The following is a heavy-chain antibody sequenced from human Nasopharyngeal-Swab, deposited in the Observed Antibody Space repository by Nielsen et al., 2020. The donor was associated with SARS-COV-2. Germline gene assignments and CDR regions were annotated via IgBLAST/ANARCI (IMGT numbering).Heavy chain of an antibody. CDR3: AKRTMVRGLDY. Sequence: WIRQPPGKGLEWVSAISSSGGSTYYADSVKGRFTISRDNSKNTLYLQMNSLRAEDTAVYYCAKRTMVRGLDYWGQGTLVTVSS. D-gene: IGHD3-10*01. CDR2: ISSSGGST. J-gene: IGHJ4*02. V-gene: IGHV3-23*01.